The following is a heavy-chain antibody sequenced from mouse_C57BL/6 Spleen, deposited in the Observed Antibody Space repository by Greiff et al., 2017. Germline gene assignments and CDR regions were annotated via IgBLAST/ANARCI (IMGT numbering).Heavy chain of an antibody. CDR2: IHPNSGST. J-gene: IGHJ4*01. CDR1: GYTFTSSW. Sequence: VQLQQSGAELVKPGASVKLSCKASGYTFTSSWMHWVKQRPGQGLEWIGMIHPNSGSTNYNAQFKSKATLTADKSSSTAYMQLHSLTSEDSAVYYCERLGYYSTSYNYAMDYWGQGTSVTVSS. CDR3: ERLGYYSTSYNYAMDY. D-gene: IGHD1-1*01. V-gene: IGHV1-64*01.